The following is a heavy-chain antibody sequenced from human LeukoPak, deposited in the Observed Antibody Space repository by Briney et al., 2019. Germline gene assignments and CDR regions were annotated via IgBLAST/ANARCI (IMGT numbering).Heavy chain of an antibody. J-gene: IGHJ3*02. D-gene: IGHD5-12*01. CDR2: INHSGST. Sequence: SETLSLTCAVYGGSFSGYYWSWIRQPPGKGLEWVGEINHSGSTNYNPSLKSRVTISVDTSKNQFSLKLSSVTAADTAVYYCARVAVAHDAFDIWGQGTMVTVSS. V-gene: IGHV4-34*01. CDR1: GGSFSGYY. CDR3: ARVAVAHDAFDI.